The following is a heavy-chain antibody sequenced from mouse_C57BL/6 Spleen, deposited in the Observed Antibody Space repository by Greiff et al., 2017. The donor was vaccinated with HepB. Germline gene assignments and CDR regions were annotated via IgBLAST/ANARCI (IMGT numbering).Heavy chain of an antibody. CDR2: IDPENGDT. D-gene: IGHD4-1*01. V-gene: IGHV14-4*01. J-gene: IGHJ4*01. CDR1: GFNIKDDY. CDR3: TTKLGRNYYAMDY. Sequence: EVKLMESGAELVRPGASVKLSCTASGFNIKDDYMHWVKQRPEQGLEWIGWIDPENGDTEYASKFQGKATITADTSSNTAYLQLSSLTSEDTAVYYCTTKLGRNYYAMDYWGQGTSVTVSS.